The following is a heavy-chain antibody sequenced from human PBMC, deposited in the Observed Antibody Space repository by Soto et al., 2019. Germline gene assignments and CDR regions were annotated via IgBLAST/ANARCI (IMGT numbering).Heavy chain of an antibody. V-gene: IGHV3-53*01. CDR2: IYSGGST. J-gene: IGHJ6*02. CDR3: ARSGNWYYVRYYYYYGMDV. Sequence: GGSLRLSCAASGFTVSSNYMSWVRQAPGKGLEWVSVIYSGGSTYYADSVKGRFTISRDNSKNTLYLQMNSLRAEDTAVYYCARSGNWYYVRYYYYYGMDVWGQGTTVTVSS. CDR1: GFTVSSNY. D-gene: IGHD1-7*01.